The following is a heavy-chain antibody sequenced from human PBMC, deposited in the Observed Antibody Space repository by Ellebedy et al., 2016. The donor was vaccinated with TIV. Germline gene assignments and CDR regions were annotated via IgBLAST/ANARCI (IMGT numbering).Heavy chain of an antibody. CDR3: ARDVVVVRGVIVILGAGGMDV. V-gene: IGHV1-69*13. CDR2: IIPIFGTA. Sequence: SVKVSCXASGGTFSSYAISWVRQAPGQGLEWMGGIIPIFGTANYAQKFQGRVTITADESTSTAYMELSSLRSEDTAVYYCARDVVVVRGVIVILGAGGMDVWGQGTTVTVSS. D-gene: IGHD3-16*02. J-gene: IGHJ6*02. CDR1: GGTFSSYA.